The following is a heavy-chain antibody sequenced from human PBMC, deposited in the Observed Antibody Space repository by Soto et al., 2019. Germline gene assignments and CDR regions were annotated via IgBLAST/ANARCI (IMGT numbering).Heavy chain of an antibody. CDR3: ARTVMPVGNLPAFDH. J-gene: IGHJ4*02. CDR2: IYNNGKT. Sequence: QMQLQESGPGLVKPSETLSLACTVSGGSVSSPKYFWSWIRQPPGQGLEWVAYIYNNGKTNYNPSLKSRATLSVDTAKNQCSLKLTSVTGADSAVYFCARTVMPVGNLPAFDHWGQGVLVTVSS. V-gene: IGHV4-61*01. CDR1: GGSVSSPKYF. D-gene: IGHD7-27*01.